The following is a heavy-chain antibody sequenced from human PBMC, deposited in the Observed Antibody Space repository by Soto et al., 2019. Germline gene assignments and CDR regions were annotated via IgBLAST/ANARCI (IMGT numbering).Heavy chain of an antibody. V-gene: IGHV1-8*01. J-gene: IGHJ5*02. CDR1: GYTFTSYD. D-gene: IGHD2-2*01. CDR3: ARGRGPPVVVSAAMRGGGSNWFDP. Sequence: ASVKVSCKASGYTFTSYDINWVRQATGQGLEWMGWMNPNSGNTGYAQKFQGRVTMTRNTSISTAYMELSSLRSEDTAVYYCARGRGPPVVVSAAMRGGGSNWFDPWGQGTLVTVSS. CDR2: MNPNSGNT.